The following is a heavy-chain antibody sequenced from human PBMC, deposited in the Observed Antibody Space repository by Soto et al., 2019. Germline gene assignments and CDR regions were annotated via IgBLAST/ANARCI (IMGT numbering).Heavy chain of an antibody. CDR3: ARVMRQWLVSLNWFDP. V-gene: IGHV1-8*01. CDR2: MNPNSGNT. D-gene: IGHD6-19*01. Sequence: SVKVSCKASGYTFTSYDINWVRQATGQGLEWMGWMNPNSGNTGYAQKFQGRVTMTRNTSISTAYMELSSLRSEDTAVYYCARVMRQWLVSLNWFDPWGQGTLVTVSS. J-gene: IGHJ5*02. CDR1: GYTFTSYD.